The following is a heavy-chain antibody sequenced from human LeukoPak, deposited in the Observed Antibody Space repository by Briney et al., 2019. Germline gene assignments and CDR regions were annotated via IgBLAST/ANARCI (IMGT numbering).Heavy chain of an antibody. CDR1: ASTFTSYD. Sequence: ASVKVSCKASASTFTSYDINWVRQATGQGLEWMGWMNPNSGNTGYAQKFQGRVTMTRNTSISTAYMELSSLRSEDTAVYYCARQSKLPNYSGRSAVDDAFDIWGQGTMVTVSS. J-gene: IGHJ3*02. V-gene: IGHV1-8*01. CDR2: MNPNSGNT. CDR3: ARQSKLPNYSGRSAVDDAFDI. D-gene: IGHD3-22*01.